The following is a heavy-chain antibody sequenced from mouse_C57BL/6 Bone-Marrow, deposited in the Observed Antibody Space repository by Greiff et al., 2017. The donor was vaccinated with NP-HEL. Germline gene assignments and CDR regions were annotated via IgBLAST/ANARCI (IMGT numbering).Heavy chain of an antibody. V-gene: IGHV1-55*01. J-gene: IGHJ1*03. D-gene: IGHD1-1*01. Sequence: QVQLQQPGAELVKPGASVKMSCKASGYTFTSYWITWVKQRPGQGLEWIGDIYPGSGSTNYNEKFKSKATLTVDTSSSTAYMQLSSLTSEDSAVYYCARGRCITTVVATRDWYFDVWGTGTTVTVSS. CDR2: IYPGSGST. CDR3: ARGRCITTVVATRDWYFDV. CDR1: GYTFTSYW.